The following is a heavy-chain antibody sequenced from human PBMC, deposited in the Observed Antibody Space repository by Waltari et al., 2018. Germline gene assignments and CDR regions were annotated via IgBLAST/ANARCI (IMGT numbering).Heavy chain of an antibody. CDR1: GFSLSVNS. V-gene: IGHV3-53*01. D-gene: IGHD3-9*01. Sequence: QLVESGGGLIQPGESLRLSCAVSGFSLSVNSMAWVRQAPGKGLDWVSLIIGPGDTHYADSMKGRVTISRDISKNTVYLQINSLRGDDTAVYYCAKQLTPHYFDFWGQGALVTVSS. CDR3: AKQLTPHYFDF. J-gene: IGHJ4*02. CDR2: IIGPGDT.